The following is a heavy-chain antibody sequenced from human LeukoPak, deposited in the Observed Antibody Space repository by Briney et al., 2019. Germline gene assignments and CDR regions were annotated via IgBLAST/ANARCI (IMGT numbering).Heavy chain of an antibody. V-gene: IGHV4-61*05. J-gene: IGHJ6*02. Sequence: SETLSLTCTVSGDSINSSDYYWSWIRQPPGKGLEWIGYIYYSGSTNYNPSLKSRVTISVDTSKNQFSLKLSSVTAADTAVYYCARLRDGYTYAVVYYYYYGMDVWGQGTTVTVSS. CDR2: IYYSGST. CDR1: GDSINSSDYY. D-gene: IGHD5-24*01. CDR3: ARLRDGYTYAVVYYYYYGMDV.